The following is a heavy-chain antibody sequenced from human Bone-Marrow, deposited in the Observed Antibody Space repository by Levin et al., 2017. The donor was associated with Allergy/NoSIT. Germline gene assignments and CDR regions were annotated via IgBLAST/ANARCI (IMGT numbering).Heavy chain of an antibody. V-gene: IGHV5-51*01. CDR2: IYPGDSQT. D-gene: IGHD1-7*01. Sequence: ASVKVSCRTSGYSFDTYWIAWVRLMPGKGLEWLGTIYPGDSQTTYSPSFQGQVTLSVDKSLTTAYLQWSSLKASDSAIYYCARRWSWNYGALDVWGQGTLVSVSS. CDR3: ARRWSWNYGALDV. CDR1: GYSFDTYW. J-gene: IGHJ4*02.